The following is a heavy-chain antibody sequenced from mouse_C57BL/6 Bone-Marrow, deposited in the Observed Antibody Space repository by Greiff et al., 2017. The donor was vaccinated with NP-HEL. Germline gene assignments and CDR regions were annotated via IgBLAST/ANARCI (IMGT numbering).Heavy chain of an antibody. J-gene: IGHJ1*03. CDR2: IDPEDGET. D-gene: IGHD1-1*01. CDR3: DV. V-gene: IGHV14-2*01. CDR1: GFNIKDYY. Sequence: EVQLQQSGAELVKPGASVKLSCTASGFNIKDYYMHWVKQRTEQGLEWIGRIDPEDGETKYAPKFQGKATITADTSEDTAVYYCARDYYYGSSYWYFDVWGTGTTVTVSS.